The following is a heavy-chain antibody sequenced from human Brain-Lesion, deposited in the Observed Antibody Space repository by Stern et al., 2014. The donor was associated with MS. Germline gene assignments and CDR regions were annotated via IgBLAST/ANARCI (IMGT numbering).Heavy chain of an antibody. V-gene: IGHV3-21*01. CDR3: ARVDCSGTNCFYYYYGMDV. D-gene: IGHD2-2*01. CDR2: LSVGTDYI. Sequence: VQLGQSGGGLVKPGGSLRLSCEASGFTFNSYSMNWVRQAPGKGLEWVSSLSVGTDYIYYADSVKGRFTISRDNAKNSLFLQMNTLRAEDTAVYYCARVDCSGTNCFYYYYGMDVWGQGTTVTVSS. CDR1: GFTFNSYS. J-gene: IGHJ6*02.